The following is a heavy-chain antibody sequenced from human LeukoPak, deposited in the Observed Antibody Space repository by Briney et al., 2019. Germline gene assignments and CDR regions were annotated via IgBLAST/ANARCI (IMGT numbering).Heavy chain of an antibody. CDR2: ISSSSSYI. V-gene: IGHV3-21*01. D-gene: IGHD3-16*01. CDR1: GFTFSSYS. CDR3: ARVGAHDAFDI. Sequence: GRSLRLSCAASGFTFSSYSMNWVRQAPGKGLEWVSSISSSSSYIYYADSVKGRFTISRDNAKNSLYLQMNSLRAEDTAVYYCARVGAHDAFDIWGQGTMVTVFS. J-gene: IGHJ3*02.